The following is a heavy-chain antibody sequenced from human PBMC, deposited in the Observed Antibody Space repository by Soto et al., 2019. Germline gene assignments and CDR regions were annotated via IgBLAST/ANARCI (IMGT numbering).Heavy chain of an antibody. CDR3: ARQQIPGELTAFDI. V-gene: IGHV5-51*01. CDR2: IYPDDSDT. J-gene: IGHJ3*02. D-gene: IGHD1-26*01. Sequence: GESLKISCKGSGYNFASFWIGWVRQMPGKGLEWMGTIYPDDSDTRYRPSFQGQVTISADKSISTAYLQWSSLKASDTATYYCARQQIPGELTAFDIWGRGTMVTVSS. CDR1: GYNFASFW.